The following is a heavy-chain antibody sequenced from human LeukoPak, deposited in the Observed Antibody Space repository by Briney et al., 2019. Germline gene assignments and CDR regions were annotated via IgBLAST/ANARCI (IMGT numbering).Heavy chain of an antibody. CDR3: AREADRSGWYAGGMDV. CDR1: GGSIISYY. J-gene: IGHJ6*03. V-gene: IGHV4-59*01. CDR2: IYYSGST. Sequence: SETLSLTCTVSGGSIISYYWSWIRQPPGKGLEWIGYIYYSGSTNYNPSLKSRVAISVDTSKNQFSLKLSSVTAADTAVYYCAREADRSGWYAGGMDVWGKGTTVTVSS. D-gene: IGHD6-19*01.